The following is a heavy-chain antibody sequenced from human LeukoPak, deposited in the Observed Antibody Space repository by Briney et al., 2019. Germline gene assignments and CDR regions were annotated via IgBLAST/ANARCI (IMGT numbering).Heavy chain of an antibody. CDR2: IYYSGST. J-gene: IGHJ5*02. Sequence: SETLSLTCTVSGGSISSYYLSWIRQPPGKGLEWIGYIYYSGSTNYNPSLKSRVTISVDTSKNQFSLKLSSVTAADTAVYYCARADYSRGWNDWFDPWGQGTLVTVSS. D-gene: IGHD6-19*01. CDR3: ARADYSRGWNDWFDP. V-gene: IGHV4-59*01. CDR1: GGSISSYY.